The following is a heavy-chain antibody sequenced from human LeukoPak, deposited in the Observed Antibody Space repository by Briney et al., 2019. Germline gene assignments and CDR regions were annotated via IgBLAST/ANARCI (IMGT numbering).Heavy chain of an antibody. V-gene: IGHV4-39*07. CDR3: AREYSSGWYNWFDP. CDR1: GGSISSSSYY. Sequence: SEALSLTCTVSGGSISSSSYYWGWIRQPPGKGLEWIGSIYYSGSTYYNPSLKSRVTISVDTSKNQFSLKLSSVTAADTAVYYCAREYSSGWYNWFDPWGQGTLVTVSS. D-gene: IGHD6-19*01. CDR2: IYYSGST. J-gene: IGHJ5*02.